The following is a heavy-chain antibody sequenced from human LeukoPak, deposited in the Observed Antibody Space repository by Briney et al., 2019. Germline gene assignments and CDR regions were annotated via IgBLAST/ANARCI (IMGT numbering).Heavy chain of an antibody. V-gene: IGHV3-21*01. J-gene: IGHJ4*02. CDR1: GFTFSSYS. Sequence: GGSLRLSCAASGFTFSSYSMNWVRQAPGKGLEWVSSISSSSSYIDYADSVKGRFTISRDNAKNSLYLQMNSLRAEDTAVYYCARVKIAVAHSPPQFFDYWGQGTLVTVSS. D-gene: IGHD6-19*01. CDR3: ARVKIAVAHSPPQFFDY. CDR2: ISSSSSYI.